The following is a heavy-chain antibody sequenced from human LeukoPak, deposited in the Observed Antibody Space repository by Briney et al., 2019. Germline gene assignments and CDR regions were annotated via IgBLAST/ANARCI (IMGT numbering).Heavy chain of an antibody. D-gene: IGHD2-2*01. CDR2: TYPGDSEA. CDR1: GYSFTSYW. CDR3: ARWLGYCSSSSCYQPFDY. J-gene: IGHJ4*02. V-gene: IGHV5-51*01. Sequence: SLKISCKGSGYSFTSYWIGWVRQMPGKGLEWMGITYPGDSEARYSPSFQGQVTISADKSISTTYLHWSSLKASDTAMYYCARWLGYCSSSSCYQPFDYWGQGTLVTVSS.